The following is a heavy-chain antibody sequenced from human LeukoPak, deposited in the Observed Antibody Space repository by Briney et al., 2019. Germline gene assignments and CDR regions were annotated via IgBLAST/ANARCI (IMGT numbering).Heavy chain of an antibody. V-gene: IGHV3-23*01. CDR1: GFTFSSYA. CDR3: AKATYSLWFGSLFDY. D-gene: IGHD3-10*01. Sequence: GGSLRLSCAASGFTFSSYAMSLVRQAPGKGLEWVSAISGSGGSTYYADSVKGRFTISRDNSKNTLYLQMNSLRAEDTAVYYCAKATYSLWFGSLFDYWGQGTLVTVSS. J-gene: IGHJ4*02. CDR2: ISGSGGST.